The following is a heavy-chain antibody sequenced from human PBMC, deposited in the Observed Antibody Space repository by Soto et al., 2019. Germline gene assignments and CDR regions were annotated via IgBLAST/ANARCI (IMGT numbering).Heavy chain of an antibody. CDR2: IYYSGSA. V-gene: IGHV4-59*01. CDR3: ATEKRYYYVGGGYPVFDN. CDR1: GGSINNYY. J-gene: IGHJ4*02. D-gene: IGHD3-22*01. Sequence: QVQLQESGPGLVKPAETLSLTCTVSGGSINNYYWTWMRQPPGKGLEWLGYIYYSGSASYNPSLNSRVTISVDTSKKQFSLRLSSVTAADTAVYYCATEKRYYYVGGGYPVFDNWGQGTLVTVSS.